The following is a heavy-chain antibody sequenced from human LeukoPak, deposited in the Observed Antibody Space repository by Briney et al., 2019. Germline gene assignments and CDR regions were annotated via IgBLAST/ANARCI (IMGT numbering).Heavy chain of an antibody. CDR1: GGSIISYY. D-gene: IGHD1-26*01. CDR3: ARDGRYGYNWFYP. J-gene: IGHJ5*02. V-gene: IGHV4-4*07. CDR2: IYTSGST. Sequence: SETLSLTCTVSGGSIISYYWSWIRQPAGKGLEWIGRIYTSGSTNYNPSLKSRVTISVDKSKNQFSLKLSSVTAADTAVYYCARDGRYGYNWFYPWGQGTLVTFSS.